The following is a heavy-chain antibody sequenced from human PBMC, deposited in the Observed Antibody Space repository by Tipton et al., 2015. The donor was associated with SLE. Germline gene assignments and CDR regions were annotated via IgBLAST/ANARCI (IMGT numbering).Heavy chain of an antibody. D-gene: IGHD2-15*01. CDR2: IYQSGST. Sequence: LRLSCTVSGGSIGTYYWSWLRQPPGKGLEWIGYIYQSGSTTYNRSLKSRVSMSVDTSKNQFSLSLSSVTAADTAVYYCAKAGWQFNAFDIWGQGTMVTVSS. V-gene: IGHV4-59*01. CDR1: GGSIGTYY. CDR3: AKAGWQFNAFDI. J-gene: IGHJ3*02.